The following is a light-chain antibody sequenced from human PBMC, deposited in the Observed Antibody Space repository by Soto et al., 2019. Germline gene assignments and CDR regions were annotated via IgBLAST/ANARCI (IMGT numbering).Light chain of an antibody. Sequence: QMTQSPSSLSASVGDRVTITCRASQSIGRFLAWYQHQPGKAPKLLIYDASTLESGVPSRFSGTGSGTEFTFSITSLQPEDFGTYYCQQCYMGWTFGQGTKVDIK. J-gene: IGKJ1*01. CDR2: DAS. V-gene: IGKV1-5*01. CDR3: QQCYMGWT. CDR1: QSIGRF.